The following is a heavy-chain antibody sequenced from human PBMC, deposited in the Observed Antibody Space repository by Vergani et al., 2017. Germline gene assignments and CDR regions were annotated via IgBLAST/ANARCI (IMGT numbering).Heavy chain of an antibody. V-gene: IGHV3-30*18. CDR1: GFTFSSYS. CDR2: ISYDGSNK. J-gene: IGHJ4*02. D-gene: IGHD3-10*01. Sequence: VQLVESGGGLVQPGGSLRLSCAASGFTFSSYSMNWVRQAPGKGLEWVAVISYDGSNKYYADSVKGRFTISRDNSKNMLFLQMNNLRTEDTAIYYCAKQYFVSGNYLFDYWGQGTLVTVSS. CDR3: AKQYFVSGNYLFDY.